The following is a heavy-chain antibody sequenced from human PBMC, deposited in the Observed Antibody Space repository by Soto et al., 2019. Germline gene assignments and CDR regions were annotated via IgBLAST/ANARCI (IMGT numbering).Heavy chain of an antibody. D-gene: IGHD1-7*01. J-gene: IGHJ4*02. CDR1: VFTFITYA. V-gene: IGHV3-23*01. Sequence: GWSLRLACASSVFTFITYALRWVRQAPGKGLEWVSAISANGQGIYYADSVRGRFTISRDNSKNTIFLHMDSLRAEDTAVYYCAKDRNYPRDQFHYWGQGTLVTVSS. CDR3: AKDRNYPRDQFHY. CDR2: ISANGQGI.